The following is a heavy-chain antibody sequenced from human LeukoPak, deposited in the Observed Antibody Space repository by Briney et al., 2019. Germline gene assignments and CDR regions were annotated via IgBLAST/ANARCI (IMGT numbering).Heavy chain of an antibody. J-gene: IGHJ6*03. CDR1: GFTFSSYS. CDR2: ITSSSTYI. D-gene: IGHD1-26*01. V-gene: IGHV3-21*01. CDR3: ARDPYSGSYGDYYYYYMDV. Sequence: SGGSLRLSCAASGFTFSSYSMNWVRQAPGKGLEWVSSITSSSTYIYYADSVKGRFTISRDNAKNSLYLQMNSLRDEDTAVYYCARDPYSGSYGDYYYYYMDVWGKGTTVTISS.